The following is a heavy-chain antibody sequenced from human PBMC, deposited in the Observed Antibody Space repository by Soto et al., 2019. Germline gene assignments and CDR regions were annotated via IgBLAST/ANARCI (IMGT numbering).Heavy chain of an antibody. Sequence: PGGSLRLSCAASGFTFSSYWMHWVRQAPGKGLVWVSRINSDGSSTSYADSVKGRFTISRDNAKNTLYLQMNSLRAEDTAVYYCAREWYNWNYVSPWFDPWGQGTLVTVSS. V-gene: IGHV3-74*01. CDR3: AREWYNWNYVSPWFDP. D-gene: IGHD1-7*01. CDR1: GFTFSSYW. CDR2: INSDGSST. J-gene: IGHJ5*02.